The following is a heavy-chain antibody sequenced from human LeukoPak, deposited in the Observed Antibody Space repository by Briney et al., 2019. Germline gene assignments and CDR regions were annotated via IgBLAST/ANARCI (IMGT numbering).Heavy chain of an antibody. V-gene: IGHV3-48*03. CDR3: ARSYEYYLGSGYGMDV. CDR2: ISSGGTTI. J-gene: IGHJ6*02. Sequence: GGSLRLSCAASGFTFSSYGMNWVRQAPGKGLEWVSYISSGGTTIYYADSVKGRFTISRDNARNSLYLQMNSLRAEDTAVYHCARSYEYYLGSGYGMDVWGQGTTVTVSS. CDR1: GFTFSSYG. D-gene: IGHD3-10*01.